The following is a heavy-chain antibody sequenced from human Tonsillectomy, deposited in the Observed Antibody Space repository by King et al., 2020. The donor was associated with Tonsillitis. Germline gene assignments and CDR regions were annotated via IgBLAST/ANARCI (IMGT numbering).Heavy chain of an antibody. CDR3: ARDSGGCSGGSCYPFYYYYGMDV. CDR2: IYYSGST. J-gene: IGHJ6*02. V-gene: IGHV4-59*01. D-gene: IGHD2-15*01. CDR1: GGSISSYY. Sequence: QLQESGPGLVKPSETLSLTCTVSGGSISSYYWSWIRQPPGKGLEWIGYIYYSGSTNYNPSLNSRVTISVDTSKNQFSLKLSSVTAADTAVYYCARDSGGCSGGSCYPFYYYYGMDVWGQGTTVTVSS.